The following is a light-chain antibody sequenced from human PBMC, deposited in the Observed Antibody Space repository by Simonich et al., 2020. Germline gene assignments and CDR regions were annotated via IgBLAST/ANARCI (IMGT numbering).Light chain of an antibody. V-gene: IGKV4-1*01. CDR3: QQYYSTPWT. CDR2: WAS. J-gene: IGKJ1*01. CDR1: QSVLYSSNNKNY. Sequence: DIVMTQSPDSLAVSLGERATINCKSSQSVLYSSNNKNYLAWYQQKPGQPPKLLIYWASTRESWVPDRFSGSGSGTDFTLTISSLQAEDEAVYYCQQYYSTPWTFGQGTKVEIK.